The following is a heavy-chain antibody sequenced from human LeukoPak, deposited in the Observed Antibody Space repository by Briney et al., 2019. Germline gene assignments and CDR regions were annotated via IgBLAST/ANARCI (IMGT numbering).Heavy chain of an antibody. CDR3: ARGTQKYCSSTSCRGAYYYYYMDV. J-gene: IGHJ6*03. Sequence: PSETLSLTCAVYGGSFSGYYWSWIRQPPGKGLEWIGEINHSGSTNYNPSLKSRVTISVDTSKNQFSLKLSSVTAADTAVYYCARGTQKYCSSTSCRGAYYYYYMDVWGKGTTVTVSS. CDR2: INHSGST. V-gene: IGHV4-34*01. CDR1: GGSFSGYY. D-gene: IGHD2-2*01.